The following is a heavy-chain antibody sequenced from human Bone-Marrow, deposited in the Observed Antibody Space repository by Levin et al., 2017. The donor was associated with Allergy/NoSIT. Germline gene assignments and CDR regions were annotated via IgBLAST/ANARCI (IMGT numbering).Heavy chain of an antibody. CDR3: ARGGDSVVVTAEAWGPHLDY. D-gene: IGHD2-21*02. V-gene: IGHV3-53*01. CDR2: IYSGGST. J-gene: IGHJ4*02. CDR1: GFTISSNY. Sequence: PSETLSLTCAASGFTISSNYMSWVRQAPGKGLEWVSVIYSGGSTYYADSVKGRFTISRDNSKNTLYLQMNSLRAEDTAVYDGARGGDSVVVTAEAWGPHLDYWGQGTLVTVSS.